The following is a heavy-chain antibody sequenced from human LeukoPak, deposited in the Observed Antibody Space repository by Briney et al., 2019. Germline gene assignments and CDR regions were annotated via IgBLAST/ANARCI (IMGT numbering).Heavy chain of an antibody. D-gene: IGHD6-6*01. CDR3: ARLNSVSSSPLDY. Sequence: SETLSLTCTVSGGSISSYYWSWIRQPPGKGLEWIGYIYTSGSTNYNPSLKSRVTISVDTSKSQFSLKLSSVTAADTAVYYCARLNSVSSSPLDYWGQGTLVTVSS. J-gene: IGHJ4*02. CDR1: GGSISSYY. V-gene: IGHV4-4*09. CDR2: IYTSGST.